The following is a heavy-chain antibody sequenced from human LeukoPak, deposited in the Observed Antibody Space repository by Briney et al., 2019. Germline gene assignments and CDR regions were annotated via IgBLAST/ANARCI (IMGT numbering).Heavy chain of an antibody. J-gene: IGHJ4*02. V-gene: IGHV3-30*04. CDR2: ISYDGSNK. D-gene: IGHD2-2*01. CDR1: GFTFSGSA. Sequence: GGSLRLSCAASGFTFSGSAMHWVRQAPGKGLEWVAVISYDGSNKYYADSVKGRFTISRDNSKNTLYLQMNSLRAEDTAVYYCARAALKKRSTSCPDYWGQGTLVTVSS. CDR3: ARAALKKRSTSCPDY.